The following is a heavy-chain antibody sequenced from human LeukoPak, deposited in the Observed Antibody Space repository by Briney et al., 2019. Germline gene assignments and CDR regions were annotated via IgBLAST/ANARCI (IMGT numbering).Heavy chain of an antibody. CDR1: GGTFSSYA. CDR3: ASLAAAGGAFDI. D-gene: IGHD6-13*01. V-gene: IGHV1-69*13. Sequence: ASVKVSCKASGGTFSSYAISWVRQAPGQGLEWMGGIIPIFGTANYAQKFQGRVPITADESTSTAYMELSSLRSEDTAVYYCASLAAAGGAFDIWGQGTMVTVSS. J-gene: IGHJ3*02. CDR2: IIPIFGTA.